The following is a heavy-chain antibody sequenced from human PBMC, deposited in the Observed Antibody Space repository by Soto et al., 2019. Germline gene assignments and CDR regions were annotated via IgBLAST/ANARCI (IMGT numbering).Heavy chain of an antibody. CDR3: ARVERGTATTVVDAFDI. D-gene: IGHD1-1*01. CDR1: GGFVSSGSYY. Sequence: QVQLQQWGAGLLKPSETLSLTCAVYGGFVSSGSYYWSWIRQPPGKGLEWIGEMSHSGGTHFNPSRKSRVTISVDTSKNQFSLKISSVTAADTALYYCARVERGTATTVVDAFDIWGPGTMVTVSS. V-gene: IGHV4-34*01. J-gene: IGHJ3*02. CDR2: MSHSGGT.